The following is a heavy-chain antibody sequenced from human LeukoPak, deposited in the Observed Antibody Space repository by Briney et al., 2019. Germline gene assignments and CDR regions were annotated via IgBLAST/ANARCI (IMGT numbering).Heavy chain of an antibody. CDR3: AKAHCSSTSCSRADN. Sequence: PGGSLRLSCAASGFMFSNYGMHWVRQAPGKGLEWVAVIWYDGSNEYYADSVKGRVTISRVQSTNTVYLQMNSLRADDTAVYYCAKAHCSSTSCSRADNWGQGTLVTVSS. CDR1: GFMFSNYG. J-gene: IGHJ4*02. D-gene: IGHD2-2*01. V-gene: IGHV3-33*03. CDR2: IWYDGSNE.